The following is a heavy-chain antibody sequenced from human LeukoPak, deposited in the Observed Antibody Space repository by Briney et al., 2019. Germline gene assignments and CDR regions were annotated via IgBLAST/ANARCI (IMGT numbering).Heavy chain of an antibody. CDR3: AREKIRRDYYGSGSYSWFDP. J-gene: IGHJ5*02. Sequence: SETLSLTCAVYGGSFSGYYWSWIRQPPGKGLEWIGEINHSGSTNYNPSLKSPVTISVDTSKNQFSLKLSSVTAADTAVYYCAREKIRRDYYGSGSYSWFDPWGQGTLVTVSS. CDR1: GGSFSGYY. CDR2: INHSGST. D-gene: IGHD3-10*01. V-gene: IGHV4-34*01.